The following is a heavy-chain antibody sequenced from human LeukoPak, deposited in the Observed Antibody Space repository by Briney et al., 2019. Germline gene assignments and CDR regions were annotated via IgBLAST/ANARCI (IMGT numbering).Heavy chain of an antibody. CDR2: INPSGGST. V-gene: IGHV1-46*01. D-gene: IGHD3-10*01. Sequence: ASVKVSCKASGYTFTSYYMHWVRQAPGQGLEWMGIINPSGGSTSYAQKFQGRVTMTRDTSTSTGYMELSSLRSEDTAVYCCARGYYGSGSYYIVWSDYWGQGTLVTVSS. CDR3: ARGYYGSGSYYIVWSDY. CDR1: GYTFTSYY. J-gene: IGHJ4*02.